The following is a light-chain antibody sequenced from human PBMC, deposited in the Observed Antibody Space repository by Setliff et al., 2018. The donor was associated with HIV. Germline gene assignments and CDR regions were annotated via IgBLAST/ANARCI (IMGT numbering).Light chain of an antibody. CDR2: DVT. CDR3: SSFTTTTTYV. V-gene: IGLV2-14*03. Sequence: QSVLTQPASVSGSPGQSITISCTGTSSDAGNYNYVSWYQQHPGIAPKLMIYDVTNRPSGVSNRFSGSKSGNTASLTISGLQAEDEADYYCSSFTTTTTYVFGTGTKGTVL. J-gene: IGLJ1*01. CDR1: SSDAGNYNY.